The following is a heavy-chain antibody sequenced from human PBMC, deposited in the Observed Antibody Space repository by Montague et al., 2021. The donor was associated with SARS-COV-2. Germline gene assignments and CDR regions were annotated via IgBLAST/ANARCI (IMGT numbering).Heavy chain of an antibody. J-gene: IGHJ6*02. CDR2: IYYSGST. CDR1: SGSISTGHH. D-gene: IGHD3-10*01. CDR3: ARDHGQWFGELWGHGLDV. Sequence: SQTLSLTCSVSSGSISTGHHWSWTRQHPMKGLEWIGYIYYSGSTYYNPSFKGRVTISIDTAKNQFSLELTSMTAADTAVYYCARDHGQWFGELWGHGLDVWGQGTTVIVSS. V-gene: IGHV4-31*03.